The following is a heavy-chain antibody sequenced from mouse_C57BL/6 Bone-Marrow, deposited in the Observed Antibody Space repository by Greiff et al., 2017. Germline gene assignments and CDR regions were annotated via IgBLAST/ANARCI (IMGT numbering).Heavy chain of an antibody. D-gene: IGHD2-5*01. CDR1: GFTFSDYY. V-gene: IGHV5-12*01. CDR3: ARDSNYAAWFAY. J-gene: IGHJ3*01. CDR2: ISNGGGST. Sequence: EVQLQQSGGGLVQPGGSLKLSCAASGFTFSDYYMYWVRQTPEKRLEWVAYISNGGGSTYYPDTVKGRFTISRDNAKNTLYLQMSRLQSEDTAMYYCARDSNYAAWFAYWGQGTLVTVSA.